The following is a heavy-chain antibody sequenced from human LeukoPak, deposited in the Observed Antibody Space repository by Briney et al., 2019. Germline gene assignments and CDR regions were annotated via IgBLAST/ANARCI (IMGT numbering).Heavy chain of an antibody. Sequence: GESLKISGKGSGYSFTNYWIGWVRQMPGEGLEWMGIIYPGDSETTYSPAFRGQVTISADKSINTAYLQWSSLKASDTAMYYCARHLIAASATNRSPFDVWGQGTMVTVSS. CDR2: IYPGDSET. J-gene: IGHJ3*01. D-gene: IGHD6-13*01. CDR1: GYSFTNYW. V-gene: IGHV5-51*01. CDR3: ARHLIAASATNRSPFDV.